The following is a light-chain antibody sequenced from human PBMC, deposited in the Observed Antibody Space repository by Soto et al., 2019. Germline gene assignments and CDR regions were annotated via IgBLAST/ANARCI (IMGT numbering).Light chain of an antibody. V-gene: IGKV3-15*01. J-gene: IGKJ2*01. CDR3: QQYNNWPLYT. Sequence: EIVMTQSPGTLSVSPGERATLSCRASQGIGTNLAWYQQRPGQAPRLLISAASSRATDIPARFTGRGSGTEFTLTISSLQSEDFAVYYCQQYNNWPLYTFGQGTKLEI. CDR1: QGIGTN. CDR2: AAS.